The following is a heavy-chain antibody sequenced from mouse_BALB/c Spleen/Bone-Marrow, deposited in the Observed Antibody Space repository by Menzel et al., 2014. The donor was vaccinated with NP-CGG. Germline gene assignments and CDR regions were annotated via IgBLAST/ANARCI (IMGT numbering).Heavy chain of an antibody. J-gene: IGHJ3*01. CDR2: IRSGGST. CDR1: GFSLTSYG. D-gene: IGHD2-4*01. Sequence: VQLQQSGPGLVQPSQSLSITCTVSGFSLTSYGVHWVRQSPGKGLEWLGVIRSGGSTDYNAAFISRLSISKDNSKSQVFFKMNSLQANDTVIYYCARGLYYDYEFAYWGQGTLVSVSA. CDR3: ARGLYYDYEFAY. V-gene: IGHV2-2*02.